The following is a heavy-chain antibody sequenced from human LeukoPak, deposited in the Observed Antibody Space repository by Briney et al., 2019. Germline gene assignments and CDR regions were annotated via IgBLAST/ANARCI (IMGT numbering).Heavy chain of an antibody. J-gene: IGHJ4*02. CDR1: GFTFSSYW. CDR3: AKVVVVPAATYYFDY. D-gene: IGHD2-2*01. V-gene: IGHV3-23*01. Sequence: PGGSLRLSCAASGFTFSSYWMSWVRQAPGKGLEWVSAISGSGGSTYYADSVKGRFTISRDNSKNTLYLQMNSLRAEDTAVYYCAKVVVVPAATYYFDYWGQGTLVTVSS. CDR2: ISGSGGST.